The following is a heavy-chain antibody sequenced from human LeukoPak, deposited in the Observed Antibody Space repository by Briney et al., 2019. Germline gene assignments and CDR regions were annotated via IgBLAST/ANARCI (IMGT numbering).Heavy chain of an antibody. V-gene: IGHV1-2*02. D-gene: IGHD2-2*01. CDR2: INPNSGGT. J-gene: IGHJ6*03. CDR3: AREGPIVVVPTYYYYYMDV. CDR1: GYTFTGYY. Sequence: ASVKVSYKASGYTFTGYYMHWVRQAPGQGLEWMGWINPNSGGTNYAQKFQGRVTMTRDTSISTAYMELSRLRSDDTAVYYCAREGPIVVVPTYYYYYMDVWGKGTTVTVSS.